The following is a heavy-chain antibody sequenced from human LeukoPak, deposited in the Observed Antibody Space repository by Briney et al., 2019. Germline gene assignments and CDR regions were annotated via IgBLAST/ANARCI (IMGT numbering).Heavy chain of an antibody. D-gene: IGHD2-2*01. V-gene: IGHV3-30-3*01. CDR2: ISYDGSNK. J-gene: IGHJ3*01. Sequence: GGSLRLSCAASGFTFSSYAMHWVRQAPGKGLEWVAVISYDGSNKYYADSAKGRFTISRDNSKNTLYLQMNSLRAEDTAVYYCARSVVPAWGQGTMVTVSS. CDR3: ARSVVPA. CDR1: GFTFSSYA.